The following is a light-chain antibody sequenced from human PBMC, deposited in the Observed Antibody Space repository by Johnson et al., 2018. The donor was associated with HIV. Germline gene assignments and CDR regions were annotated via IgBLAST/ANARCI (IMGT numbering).Light chain of an antibody. CDR2: DNK. J-gene: IGLJ1*01. V-gene: IGLV1-51*01. CDR1: SSNIGNNY. CDR3: GTWDSSLSAGGF. Sequence: QSVLTQPPSVSAAPGQKVTISCSGSSSNIGNNYVSWYQQLPGTAPKLLIYDNKKRPSGIPDRFSGSKSGTSATLGITGLQTGDEADYYCGTWDSSLSAGGFFGTGTKVTVL.